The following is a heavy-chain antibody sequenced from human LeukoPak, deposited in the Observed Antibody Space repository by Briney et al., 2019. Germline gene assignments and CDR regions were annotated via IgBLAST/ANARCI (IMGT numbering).Heavy chain of an antibody. Sequence: ASVKVSCKASGYTFTSSDINWVRQATGQGLGWMGWMNPNSGNTGYAQKFQGRVTMTRNTSISTAYMELSSLRSEDTAVYYCARGAESSSGSFSSGDYWGQGTLVTVSS. CDR1: GYTFTSSD. CDR3: ARGAESSSGSFSSGDY. V-gene: IGHV1-8*01. J-gene: IGHJ4*02. D-gene: IGHD3-10*01. CDR2: MNPNSGNT.